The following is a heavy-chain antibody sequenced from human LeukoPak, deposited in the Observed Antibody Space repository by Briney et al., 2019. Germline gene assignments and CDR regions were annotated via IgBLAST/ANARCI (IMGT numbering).Heavy chain of an antibody. CDR3: AKDIGDYGDYGSGFDP. J-gene: IGHJ5*02. CDR2: ITRNSGTI. D-gene: IGHD4-17*01. CDR1: GFTFDDYA. Sequence: GGSLRLSCAASGFTFDDYAMHWARQLPGKGLEWVSGITRNSGTIGYAASVRGRFTISRDNAKNSLYLQMNSLRVEDTALYYCAKDIGDYGDYGSGFDPWGQGTLVTVSS. V-gene: IGHV3-9*01.